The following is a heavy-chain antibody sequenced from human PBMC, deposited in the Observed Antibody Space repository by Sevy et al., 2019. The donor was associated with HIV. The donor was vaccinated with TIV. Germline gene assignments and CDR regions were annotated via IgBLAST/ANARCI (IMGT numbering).Heavy chain of an antibody. V-gene: IGHV3-23*01. J-gene: IGHJ4*02. Sequence: GGSLRLSCAASGFAFYDYSMSWIRQAPGKGLGWVATLSFGCGKINYADSVKGRFTISRDNSKNSFYLQMDNLRVEDMALYYCAREGCTRPHDYWGQGTRVTVSS. CDR3: AREGCTRPHDY. D-gene: IGHD2-8*01. CDR1: GFAFYDYS. CDR2: LSFGCGKI.